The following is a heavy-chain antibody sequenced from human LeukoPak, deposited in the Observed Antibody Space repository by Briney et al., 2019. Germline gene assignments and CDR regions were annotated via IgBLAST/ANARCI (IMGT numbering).Heavy chain of an antibody. V-gene: IGHV4-59*01. D-gene: IGHD3-22*01. J-gene: IGHJ4*02. CDR1: DVSISSSY. CDR3: ARVDDRGHYYDSSGPRKLFDY. Sequence: KASETLSLTCSVSDVSISSSYWSWIRQPPGKGLEWIGYISYSGSTHYNPSLKSRLIISVDKAKNQFSLKVSSVTAADTAVYYCARVDDRGHYYDSSGPRKLFDYWGQGTLVTVSS. CDR2: ISYSGST.